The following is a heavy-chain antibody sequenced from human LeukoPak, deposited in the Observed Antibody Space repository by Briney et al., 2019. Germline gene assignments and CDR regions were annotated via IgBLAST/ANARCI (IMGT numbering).Heavy chain of an antibody. Sequence: QPGGSLRLSCAASGFTFSSYAMSWVRQAPGKGLEWVSAISGSGGSTYYADSVKGRFTISRDNSKNTLYLQMNSLRAEDTAVYYCAKEGQPSPPIVVVITRPFDYWGQGTLVTVSS. CDR1: GFTFSSYA. D-gene: IGHD3-22*01. V-gene: IGHV3-23*01. CDR2: ISGSGGST. J-gene: IGHJ4*02. CDR3: AKEGQPSPPIVVVITRPFDY.